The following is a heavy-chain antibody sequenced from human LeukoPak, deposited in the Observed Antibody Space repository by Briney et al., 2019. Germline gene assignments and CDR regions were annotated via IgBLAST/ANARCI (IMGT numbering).Heavy chain of an antibody. CDR2: IYYSGST. CDR1: GGSIRGYY. Sequence: NTSETLSLTCTVSGGSIRGYYWSWIRQPPGKGLEWIGYIYYSGSTNYNPSLKSRVTISVDTSKNQFSLKLSSVTAADTAVYYCARDIHYYDSSGYYYAFDIWGQGTMVTVSS. D-gene: IGHD3-22*01. J-gene: IGHJ3*02. CDR3: ARDIHYYDSSGYYYAFDI. V-gene: IGHV4-59*01.